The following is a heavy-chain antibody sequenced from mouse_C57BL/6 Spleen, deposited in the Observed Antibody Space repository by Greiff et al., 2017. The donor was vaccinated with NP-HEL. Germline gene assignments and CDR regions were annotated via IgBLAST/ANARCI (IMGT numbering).Heavy chain of an antibody. CDR3: ARGGSTIGY. CDR2: IDPSDSYT. V-gene: IGHV1-59*01. Sequence: QVQLQQPGAELVRPGTSVKLSCKASGYTFTSYWMHWVKQRPGQGLEWIGVIDPSDSYTNYNQKFKGKATLTVDTSSSTAYMQLSSLTSADSAVYYCARGGSTIGYWGQGTTLTVSS. J-gene: IGHJ2*01. D-gene: IGHD2-14*01. CDR1: GYTFTSYW.